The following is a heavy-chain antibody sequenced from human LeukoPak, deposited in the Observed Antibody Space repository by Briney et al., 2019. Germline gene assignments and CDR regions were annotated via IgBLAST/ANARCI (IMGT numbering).Heavy chain of an antibody. CDR2: VSHSGNT. CDR3: ARHLYYSASAFWYIDL. CDR1: GDSITSSDHY. V-gene: IGHV4-39*01. J-gene: IGHJ2*01. D-gene: IGHD3-10*01. Sequence: PSETLSLTCTLSGDSITSSDHYWVWIRQSPGKGLERIGSVSHSGNTYYKSSLRSRVTVSLDTSKNEFSLILTSVTAADTAEYYCARHLYYSASAFWYIDLWGRGTLVIVSP.